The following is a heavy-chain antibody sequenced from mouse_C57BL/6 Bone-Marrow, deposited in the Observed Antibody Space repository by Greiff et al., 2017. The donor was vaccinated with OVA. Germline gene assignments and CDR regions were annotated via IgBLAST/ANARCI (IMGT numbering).Heavy chain of an antibody. Sequence: EVMLVESGGGLVKPGGSLKLSCAASGFTFSSYAMSWVRQTPEKRLEWVATISDGGSYTYYPDNVKGRFTISRDNAKNNLYLQMSHLKSEDTAMYYCAREDYYGSRYFDVWGTGTTVTVSS. CDR3: AREDYYGSRYFDV. CDR2: ISDGGSYT. J-gene: IGHJ1*03. CDR1: GFTFSSYA. D-gene: IGHD1-1*01. V-gene: IGHV5-4*01.